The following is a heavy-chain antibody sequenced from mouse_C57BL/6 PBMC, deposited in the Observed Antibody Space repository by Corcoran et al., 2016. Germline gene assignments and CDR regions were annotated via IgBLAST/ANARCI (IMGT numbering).Heavy chain of an antibody. CDR2: IYPRSGNT. CDR1: GYTFTSYG. J-gene: IGHJ2*01. V-gene: IGHV1-81*01. CDR3: AREVIESYYFDY. D-gene: IGHD1-1*01. Sequence: QVQLQQSGAELARPGASVKLSCKASGYTFTSYGISWVKQRTGQGLEWIGEIYPRSGNTYYNEKFKGKATLTADKSSSTAYMELRSLTSEDSAVYFCAREVIESYYFDYWGQGTTLTVSS.